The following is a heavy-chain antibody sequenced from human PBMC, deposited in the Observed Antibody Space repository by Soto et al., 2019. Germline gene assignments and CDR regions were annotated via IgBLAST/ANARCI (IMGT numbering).Heavy chain of an antibody. CDR3: ARDYYYYYGMDV. J-gene: IGHJ6*02. V-gene: IGHV3-11*01. CDR2: ISSSGDNI. CDR1: RFTFSDYY. Sequence: PGGSLRLSCAASRFTFSDYYMSWIRQAPGKGLEWVSYISSSGDNIHYADSVKGRFTISRDNAKNSLYLQMNSLRAEDTAVYYCARDYYYYYGMDVWGQGTTVTVSS.